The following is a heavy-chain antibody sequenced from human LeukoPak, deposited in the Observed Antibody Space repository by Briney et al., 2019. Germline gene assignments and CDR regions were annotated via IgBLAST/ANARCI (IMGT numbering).Heavy chain of an antibody. V-gene: IGHV4-61*01. CDR3: ARTKRFWSGYYITHFDY. J-gene: IGHJ4*02. D-gene: IGHD3-3*01. Sequence: PSETLSLTCTVSGGSVSSGSYYWSWIRQPPGKGLEWIGYIYYSGSTNHNPSLKSRVTISVDTSKNQFSLKLSSVTAADTAVYYCARTKRFWSGYYITHFDYWGQGTLVTVSS. CDR2: IYYSGST. CDR1: GGSVSSGSYY.